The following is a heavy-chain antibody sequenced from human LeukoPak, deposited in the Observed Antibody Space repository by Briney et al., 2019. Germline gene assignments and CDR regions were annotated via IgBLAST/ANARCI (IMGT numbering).Heavy chain of an antibody. V-gene: IGHV3-53*01. CDR1: GFTVSSNY. CDR3: ARDLAYYYDSSGSEDAFDI. Sequence: GGSLRLSCAASGFTVSSNYMSWVRQDPGKRLEWVSVIYSGGSTYYADSVKGRFTISRDNSKNTLYLQMNSLRAEDTAVYYCARDLAYYYDSSGSEDAFDIWGQGTMVTVSS. J-gene: IGHJ3*02. CDR2: IYSGGST. D-gene: IGHD3-22*01.